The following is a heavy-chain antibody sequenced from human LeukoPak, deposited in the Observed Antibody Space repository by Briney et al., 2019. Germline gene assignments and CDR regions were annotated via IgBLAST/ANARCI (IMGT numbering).Heavy chain of an antibody. Sequence: ASVKVSCKASGYTFTGYYMHWVRQAPGQGLEWMGWINPNSGGKNYAQKFQGRVTMTRDTSISTAYMELSGLRSDDTAVYYCAGDTTRDSWFDPWGQGTLVTVSS. J-gene: IGHJ5*02. CDR1: GYTFTGYY. V-gene: IGHV1-2*02. CDR2: INPNSGGK. CDR3: AGDTTRDSWFDP. D-gene: IGHD1-26*01.